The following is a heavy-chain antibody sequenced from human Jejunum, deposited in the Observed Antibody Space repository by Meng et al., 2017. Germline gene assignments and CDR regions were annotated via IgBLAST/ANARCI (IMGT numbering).Heavy chain of an antibody. D-gene: IGHD2-2*01. Sequence: LLRHAGPGRVRPSETLSPTCTVFGGSVSSTNCYWSWIRPPPGKGLEWTGYRYYSGSTNYNPSLKSRVTISVDTSKSQFSLKLFSVTAADTAVYYCAREYCISTTCYFDSWGQGTLVTVSS. CDR2: RYYSGST. CDR3: AREYCISTTCYFDS. J-gene: IGHJ4*02. CDR1: GGSVSSTNCY. V-gene: IGHV4-61*01.